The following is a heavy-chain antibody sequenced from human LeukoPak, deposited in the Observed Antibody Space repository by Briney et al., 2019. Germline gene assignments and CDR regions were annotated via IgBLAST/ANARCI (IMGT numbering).Heavy chain of an antibody. J-gene: IGHJ3*01. Sequence: GASVKVSCKASGGTFSSYAFKWVRQAPGQGLEWMGGIIPIFGIANYAQKFQGRVTITADESTSTAYMELSSLRSEDTAVYYCASGGDDYGEKDWGQGTMVTVSS. CDR2: IIPIFGIA. V-gene: IGHV1-69*13. CDR1: GGTFSSYA. CDR3: ASGGDDYGEKD. D-gene: IGHD4-17*01.